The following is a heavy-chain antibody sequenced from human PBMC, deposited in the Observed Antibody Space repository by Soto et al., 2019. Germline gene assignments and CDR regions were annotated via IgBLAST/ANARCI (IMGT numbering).Heavy chain of an antibody. D-gene: IGHD2-21*02. CDR3: AKDGGTLAYCGGDCYHYYYYGMDV. J-gene: IGHJ6*02. CDR1: GFTFSSYG. CDR2: ISYDGSNK. Sequence: SLRLSCAASGFTFSSYGMHWVRQAPGKGLEWVAVISYDGSNKYYADSVKGRFTISRDNSKNTLYLQMNSLRAEDTAVYYCAKDGGTLAYCGGDCYHYYYYGMDVWGQGTTVTLSS. V-gene: IGHV3-30*18.